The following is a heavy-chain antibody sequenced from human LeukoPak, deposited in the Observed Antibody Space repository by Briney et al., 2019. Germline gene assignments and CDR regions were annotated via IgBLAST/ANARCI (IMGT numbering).Heavy chain of an antibody. V-gene: IGHV3-23*01. D-gene: IGHD4-17*01. CDR2: ISGSGSST. J-gene: IGHJ3*02. Sequence: PGGSLRLSCAASGFTFSRYGMSWVRQAPGKGLEWVSTISGSGSSTYFADSVKGRFSISRDNSKNTVYLQMNSLRAEDTAVYYCARDDYGDPDAFDIWGQGTMVTVSS. CDR1: GFTFSRYG. CDR3: ARDDYGDPDAFDI.